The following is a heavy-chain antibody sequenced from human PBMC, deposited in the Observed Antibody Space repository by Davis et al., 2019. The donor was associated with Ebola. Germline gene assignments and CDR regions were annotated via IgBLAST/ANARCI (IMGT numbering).Heavy chain of an antibody. CDR3: ARERPSGWSSLDY. D-gene: IGHD2-15*01. J-gene: IGHJ4*02. V-gene: IGHV1-18*01. CDR2: ISAYNGNT. CDR1: GYTFTSYG. Sequence: AASVKVSCKASGYTFTSYGISWVRQAPGQGLEWMGWISAYNGNTNYAQKLQGRVTMTTDTSTSTVYMELRSLRSDDTAVYYCARERPSGWSSLDYWGQGTLVTVSS.